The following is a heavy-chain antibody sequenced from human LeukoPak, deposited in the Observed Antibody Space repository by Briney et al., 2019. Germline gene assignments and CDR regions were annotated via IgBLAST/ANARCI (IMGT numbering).Heavy chain of an antibody. CDR3: ARVYRQLGAFDY. CDR2: INHSGYT. CDR1: GGSFSGYY. J-gene: IGHJ4*02. Sequence: SETLSLTCAVYGGSFSGYYWSWIRQPPGKGLEWIGEINHSGYTNYNPSLKSRVTISVDTSKNQFSLKLNSVTAADTAVYYCARVYRQLGAFDYWGQGTLVTVSS. D-gene: IGHD6-6*01. V-gene: IGHV4-34*01.